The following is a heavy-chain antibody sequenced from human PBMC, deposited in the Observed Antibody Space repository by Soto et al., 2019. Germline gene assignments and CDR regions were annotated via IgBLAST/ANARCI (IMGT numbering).Heavy chain of an antibody. D-gene: IGHD5-18*01. V-gene: IGHV3-30*13. CDR2: ISYDGGLQ. J-gene: IGHJ4*02. Sequence: QAHLVESGGGVVQPGRSLRLSCAASGFTFTSYGMHWVRQAPGTRLEWVAVISYDGGLQHYADSVKGRFTISRDNSKNRVLLQKNRLRAEDPAVYYCVSDRGYGHASVPYSWGQGTLVSVSS. CDR3: VSDRGYGHASVPYS. CDR1: GFTFTSYG.